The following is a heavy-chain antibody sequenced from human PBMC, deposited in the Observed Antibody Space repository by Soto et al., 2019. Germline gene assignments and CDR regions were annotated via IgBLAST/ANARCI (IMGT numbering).Heavy chain of an antibody. J-gene: IGHJ4*02. V-gene: IGHV1-8*01. CDR1: GYPFTAFD. CDR2: MNPSSGDS. Sequence: QVQLVQSGAEVKKPGASVKVSCEASGYPFTAFDINWVRQAAGQGLEWMGRMNPSSGDSAFAQRFQDRITMTRTTSISTAYMELSRLTSDDTAVYYCVRQPGGVATPGDDYWGQGTLVTVSS. CDR3: VRQPGGVATPGDDY. D-gene: IGHD2-15*01.